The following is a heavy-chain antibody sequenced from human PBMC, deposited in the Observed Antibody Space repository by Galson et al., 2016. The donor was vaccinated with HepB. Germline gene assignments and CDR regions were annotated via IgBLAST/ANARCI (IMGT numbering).Heavy chain of an antibody. J-gene: IGHJ4*02. CDR1: GFTFSSYV. V-gene: IGHV3-23*01. D-gene: IGHD5-18*01. Sequence: SLRLSCAASGFTFSSYVMSWVRQTPGKGLEWVSDISGSDGSTNYADSVKGRFAISRDNSKNTLYLQMNSLRAEDTAVYYCAKGSSGNSYDFISFQYYFDCWGQGTLVTVSS. CDR2: ISGSDGST. CDR3: AKGSSGNSYDFISFQYYFDC.